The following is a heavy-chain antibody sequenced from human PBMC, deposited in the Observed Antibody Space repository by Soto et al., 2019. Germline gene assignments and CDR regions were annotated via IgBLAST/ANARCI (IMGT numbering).Heavy chain of an antibody. CDR1: GYRFTSYW. J-gene: IGHJ6*02. CDR3: AIFLMIPRPQYGMDF. V-gene: IGHV5-10-1*01. CDR2: IDPSDSYT. Sequence: RESLKISCKGSGYRFTSYWISWVRQMPGKGLEWMGRIDPSDSYTNYSPSFQGHVTISADKSISTAYLQWSSLKASDTAMYYCAIFLMIPRPQYGMDFCGQATTVTLFS. D-gene: IGHD3-16*01.